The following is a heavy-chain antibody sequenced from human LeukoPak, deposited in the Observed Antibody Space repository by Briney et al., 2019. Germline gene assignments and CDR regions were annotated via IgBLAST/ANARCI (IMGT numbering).Heavy chain of an antibody. CDR3: ARASEDSRGHYQGFDS. Sequence: GGSLRLSCAASGFTFSSYWMSWVRQAPGKGLEWVANIKHDGSEKYYVDSVKGRFTISRDNAKYSLYLQINRLRAEDTAVYYCARASEDSRGHYQGFDSWGQGTLVTVSS. D-gene: IGHD3-22*01. V-gene: IGHV3-7*01. CDR2: IKHDGSEK. CDR1: GFTFSSYW. J-gene: IGHJ4*02.